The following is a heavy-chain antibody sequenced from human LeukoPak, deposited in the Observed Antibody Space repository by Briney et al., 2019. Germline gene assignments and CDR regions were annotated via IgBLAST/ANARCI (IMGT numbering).Heavy chain of an antibody. D-gene: IGHD6-19*01. Sequence: SETLSLTCALYGGSFSGYYWSWIRQPPGKGLEWIGEINHSGSTNYNPSLKSRVTISVDTSKNQFSLKLSSVTAADTAVYYCARPRRGLAVAGLNWFDPWGQGTLVTVSS. J-gene: IGHJ5*02. CDR1: GGSFSGYY. V-gene: IGHV4-34*01. CDR3: ARPRRGLAVAGLNWFDP. CDR2: INHSGST.